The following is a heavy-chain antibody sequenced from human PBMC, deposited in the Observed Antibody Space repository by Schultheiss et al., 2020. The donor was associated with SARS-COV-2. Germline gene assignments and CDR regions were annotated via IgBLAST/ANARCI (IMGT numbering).Heavy chain of an antibody. CDR3: ARGYIRRGSSGAYFDY. V-gene: IGHV2-70*04. J-gene: IGHJ4*02. CDR1: GFSLTTNDMR. Sequence: SGPTLVKPTQTLTLTCTFSGFSLTTNDMRVSWIRQPPGKALEWLARIDSDDDKFYTTSLKTRLTISKDTSRSQVVLTMTNMDPVDTATYFCARGYIRRGSSGAYFDYWGQGSLVTVSS. CDR2: IDSDDDK. D-gene: IGHD6-6*01.